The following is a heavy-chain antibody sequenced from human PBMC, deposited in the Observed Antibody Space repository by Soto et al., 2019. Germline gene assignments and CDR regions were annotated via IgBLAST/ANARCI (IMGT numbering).Heavy chain of an antibody. CDR3: ARHGGHSGCLIGY. Sequence: QLQLQESGPGLVKPSETLSLTCTVSGGSISSSSYYWGWIRQPPGKGLEWIGSIYYSGSTYYNPSLKSRVTISVDTSKNQFSLKLSSVTAADTAVYYGARHGGHSGCLIGYWGQGTLVTVSS. V-gene: IGHV4-39*01. CDR2: IYYSGST. CDR1: GGSISSSSYY. D-gene: IGHD5-12*01. J-gene: IGHJ4*02.